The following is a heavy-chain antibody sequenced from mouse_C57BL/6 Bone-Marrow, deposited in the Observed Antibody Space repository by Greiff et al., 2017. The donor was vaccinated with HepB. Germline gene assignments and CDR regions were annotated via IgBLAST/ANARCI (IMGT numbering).Heavy chain of an antibody. CDR3: ASNYHIAY. CDR2: IYPRSGNT. V-gene: IGHV1-81*01. D-gene: IGHD2-1*01. CDR1: GYTFTSYG. Sequence: VQLQQSGAELARPGASVKLSCKASGYTFTSYGISWVKQRTGQGLEWIGEIYPRSGNTYYNEKFKGKATLTADKSSSTAYMELRSLTSEDSAVYVYASNYHIAYWGQGTPVTVSA. J-gene: IGHJ3*01.